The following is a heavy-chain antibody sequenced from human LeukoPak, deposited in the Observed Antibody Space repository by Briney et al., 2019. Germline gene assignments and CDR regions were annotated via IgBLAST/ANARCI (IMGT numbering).Heavy chain of an antibody. D-gene: IGHD3-9*01. J-gene: IGHJ6*02. CDR1: GGSFSGYY. CDR2: INHSGST. Sequence: SGTLSLTCAVYGGSFSGYYWSWIRQPPGKGLEWIGEINHSGSTNYNPSLKSRVTISVDTSKNQFSLKLSSVTAADTAVYYCARADMTSYYYYGMDVWGQGTTVTVSS. CDR3: ARADMTSYYYYGMDV. V-gene: IGHV4-34*01.